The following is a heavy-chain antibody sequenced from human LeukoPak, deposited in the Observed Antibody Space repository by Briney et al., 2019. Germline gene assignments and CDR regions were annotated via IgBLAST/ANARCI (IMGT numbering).Heavy chain of an antibody. Sequence: ASVKVSCKASGYTFTGYYMHWVRQAPGQGLEWMGWINPNSGGTNYAQKFQGRVTMTRDTSISTAYMELSRLRSDDTAVYYCARDNSMHERGWWFDPWGQGTLVTVSS. D-gene: IGHD4-23*01. CDR3: ARDNSMHERGWWFDP. CDR1: GYTFTGYY. V-gene: IGHV1-2*02. CDR2: INPNSGGT. J-gene: IGHJ5*02.